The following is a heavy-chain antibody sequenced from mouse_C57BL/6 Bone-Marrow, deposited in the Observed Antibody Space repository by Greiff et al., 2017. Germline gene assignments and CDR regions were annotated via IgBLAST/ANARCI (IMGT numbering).Heavy chain of an antibody. CDR3: ARPPLFYGSSYWDFDV. D-gene: IGHD1-1*01. CDR1: GFNIKDYY. V-gene: IGHV14-2*01. Sequence: VQLQQSGAELVKPGASVKLSCTASGFNIKDYYMHWVKQRTEQGLEWIGRIDPEDGDTKYAPKFQGKATITADTSSNTAYLQLSSLTSEDTAVYYCARPPLFYGSSYWDFDVWGKGTTVTVSA. CDR2: IDPEDGDT. J-gene: IGHJ1*03.